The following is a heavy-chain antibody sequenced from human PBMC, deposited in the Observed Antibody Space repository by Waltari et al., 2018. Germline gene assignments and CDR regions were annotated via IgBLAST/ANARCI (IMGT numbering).Heavy chain of an antibody. CDR2: IYHSGST. CDR1: GYSFSRGYY. Sequence: QVQLLASGAGLVKPSETLSLPCAVSGYSFSRGYYWCWHRQPPGKGLEWIGSIYHSGSTYYNPTLKSRVTISVDTAKNQFALKLSSVTAADTAVYYCARVALAAAAFDYWGQGTLVTVSS. J-gene: IGHJ4*02. CDR3: ARVALAAAAFDY. V-gene: IGHV4-38-2*01. D-gene: IGHD6-13*01.